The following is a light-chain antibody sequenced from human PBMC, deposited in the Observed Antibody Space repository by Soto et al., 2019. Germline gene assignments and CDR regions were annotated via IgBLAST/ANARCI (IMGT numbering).Light chain of an antibody. J-gene: IGKJ4*01. CDR3: QQLKKQTTT. CDR2: DAS. V-gene: IGKV1-5*02. CDR1: QSISSW. Sequence: RINKSGTTLSASVGDGVITICRASQSISSWLAWYQQKPGKAPKLLIYDASSLESGVPSRFSSSGSGTEFTLTISCLQPEDFATYCCQQLKKQTTTFGGGTKADI.